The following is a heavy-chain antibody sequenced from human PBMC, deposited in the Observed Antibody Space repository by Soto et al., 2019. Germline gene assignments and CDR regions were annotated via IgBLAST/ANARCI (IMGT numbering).Heavy chain of an antibody. CDR2: IYNSGST. CDR3: ARGSTGYSSSWYRY. D-gene: IGHD6-13*01. V-gene: IGHV4-59*08. Sequence: PSETLSLTCTVSGXSISSYYWSWIRQPPGKGLEWIGYIYNSGSTNYNPSLKSRVTISVDTSKNQFSLKLSSVTAADTAVYYCARGSTGYSSSWYRYWGQGTLVTVSS. J-gene: IGHJ4*02. CDR1: GXSISSYY.